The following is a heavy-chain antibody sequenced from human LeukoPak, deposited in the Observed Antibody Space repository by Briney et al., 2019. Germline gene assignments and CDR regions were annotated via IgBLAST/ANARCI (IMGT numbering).Heavy chain of an antibody. D-gene: IGHD3-10*01. CDR2: IKQDGDEK. V-gene: IGHV3-7*01. CDR3: ARGPYYYGSGSYYTY. CDR1: GFTFSNYW. Sequence: GGSLRLSCAASGFTFSNYWMSRVRQAPGKGLEWVANIKQDGDEKYYVDSVKGRFTISRDNAKNSLYLQMSSLRVEDTAVYYCARGPYYYGSGSYYTYWGQGTLVTVSS. J-gene: IGHJ4*02.